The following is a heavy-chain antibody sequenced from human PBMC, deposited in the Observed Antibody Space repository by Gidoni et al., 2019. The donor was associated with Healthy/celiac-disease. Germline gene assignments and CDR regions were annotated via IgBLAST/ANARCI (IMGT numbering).Heavy chain of an antibody. Sequence: EVQLLESGGGLVQPGGSLRLSCAASGFPFCHYAMRWVRQAPGKGLEWVSAISGSGGSTYYADSVKGRFTISRDNSKNTLYLQMNSLRAEDTAVYYCAKDLPSSGWPLGYFQHWGQGTLVTVSS. V-gene: IGHV3-23*01. CDR1: GFPFCHYA. CDR3: AKDLPSSGWPLGYFQH. D-gene: IGHD6-19*01. CDR2: ISGSGGST. J-gene: IGHJ1*01.